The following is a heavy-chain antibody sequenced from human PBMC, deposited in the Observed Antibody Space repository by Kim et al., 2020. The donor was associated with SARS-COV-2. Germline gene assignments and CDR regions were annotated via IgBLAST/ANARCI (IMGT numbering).Heavy chain of an antibody. CDR2: IYYSGST. V-gene: IGHV4-59*01. Sequence: SETLSLTCTVSGGSISSYYWSWIRQPPGKGLEWIGHIYYSGSTNYNPSLKSRVTISVDTSRNQFSLKLSSVTAADTAVYYCAGAAANYYYMDVWGKGTTV. D-gene: IGHD2-15*01. J-gene: IGHJ6*03. CDR3: AGAAANYYYMDV. CDR1: GGSISSYY.